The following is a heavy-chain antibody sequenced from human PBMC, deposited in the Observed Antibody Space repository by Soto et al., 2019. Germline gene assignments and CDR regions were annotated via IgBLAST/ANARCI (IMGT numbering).Heavy chain of an antibody. Sequence: PGGSLRLSCATSGFTFSSYWMHWVLQAPGKXLVWVSRINSDGSSTSYADSVKGRFTISRDNAKNTLYLQMNSLRAEDTAVYYCARDDYYDSSGYYPLGRYYGMDVWGQGTTVTVSS. CDR1: GFTFSSYW. V-gene: IGHV3-74*01. J-gene: IGHJ6*02. CDR3: ARDDYYDSSGYYPLGRYYGMDV. CDR2: INSDGSST. D-gene: IGHD3-22*01.